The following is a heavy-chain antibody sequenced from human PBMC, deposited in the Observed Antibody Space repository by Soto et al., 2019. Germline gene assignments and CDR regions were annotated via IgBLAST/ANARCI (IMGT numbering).Heavy chain of an antibody. V-gene: IGHV3-33*01. J-gene: IGHJ3*02. Sequence: GGSLRLSCAASGFTFSSYGMHWVRQAPGKGLEWVAVIWYDGSNKYYADSVKGRFTISRDNSKNTLYLQMNSLRAEDTAVYYCARGSIAAAGTDAFDIWGQGTMVTVSS. CDR1: GFTFSSYG. CDR3: ARGSIAAAGTDAFDI. D-gene: IGHD6-13*01. CDR2: IWYDGSNK.